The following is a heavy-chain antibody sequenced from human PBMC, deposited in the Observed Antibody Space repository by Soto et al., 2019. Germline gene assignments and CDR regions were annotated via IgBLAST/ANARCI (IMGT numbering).Heavy chain of an antibody. CDR2: IRSDGSTT. V-gene: IGHV3-74*01. Sequence: EVQLVESEGGLVQRGGSLRLSCAASGFTFNYYWMHWVRQAPGQGLVWVSHIRSDGSTTTYADSVKGRFTISRDNAKNTLYLQMNSLRAEDTAVYYCVRGDKGGFDLWGQGTTVTVSS. D-gene: IGHD2-21*02. CDR3: VRGDKGGFDL. J-gene: IGHJ3*01. CDR1: GFTFNYYW.